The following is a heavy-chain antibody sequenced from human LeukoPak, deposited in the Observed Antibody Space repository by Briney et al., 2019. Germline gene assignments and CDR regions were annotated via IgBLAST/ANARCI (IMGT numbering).Heavy chain of an antibody. CDR2: IYSGGST. Sequence: GGSLRLSCAASGFTFSTYTMYWVRHPPGKGLEWVSVIYSGGSTYYADSVKGRFTISRDNAKNSLYLQMDSLRAEDTAVYYCARDFDRAGDYHHFDFWGQGTLVTVSS. J-gene: IGHJ4*02. D-gene: IGHD3-9*01. V-gene: IGHV3-21*01. CDR3: ARDFDRAGDYHHFDF. CDR1: GFTFSTYT.